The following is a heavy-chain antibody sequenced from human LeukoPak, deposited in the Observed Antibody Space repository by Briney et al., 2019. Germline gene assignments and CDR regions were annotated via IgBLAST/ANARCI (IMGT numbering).Heavy chain of an antibody. CDR2: IRSKANIYAT. V-gene: IGHV3-73*01. CDR3: TRSSSGYTSDY. CDR1: GFTFSGSA. Sequence: GGSLKLSCAASGFTFSGSAMHWVRQASGKGLEWVGRIRSKANIYATTYAASVKGRFTISRDDSKNTAWLQMNSLKTEDTAVYYCTRSSSGYTSDYWGQGTLVTVSS. J-gene: IGHJ4*02. D-gene: IGHD3-22*01.